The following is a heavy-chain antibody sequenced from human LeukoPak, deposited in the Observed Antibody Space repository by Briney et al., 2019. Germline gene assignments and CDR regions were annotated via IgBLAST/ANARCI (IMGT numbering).Heavy chain of an antibody. CDR1: GFTFSSYA. J-gene: IGHJ4*02. D-gene: IGHD6-19*01. CDR2: ITGSGGST. V-gene: IGHV3-23*01. CDR3: ANGGSIAVATPLDY. Sequence: GGSLRLSCAASGFTFSSYAMSWVRQAPGKGLEWVSGITGSGGSTYYADSVKGRFTISRDNSKNTLYLQMNSLRAEDTVVYYCANGGSIAVATPLDYWGQGTLVTVSS.